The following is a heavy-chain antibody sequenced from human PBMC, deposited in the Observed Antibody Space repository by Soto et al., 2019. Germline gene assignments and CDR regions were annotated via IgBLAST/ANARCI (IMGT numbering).Heavy chain of an antibody. J-gene: IGHJ5*02. CDR2: ISYDGSNK. CDR3: ARESAGYCSSNSCYHSLYNWFDH. CDR1: GFTFSSYA. V-gene: IGHV3-30-3*01. Sequence: QPGGSLRLSCAASGFTFSSYAMHWVRQAPGKGLEGVAVISYDGSNKYYADSVKGRFTISRDNSKNTLYLQMNSLRAEDTAVYYCARESAGYCSSNSCYHSLYNWFDHWGQGTLVTVSS. D-gene: IGHD2-2*01.